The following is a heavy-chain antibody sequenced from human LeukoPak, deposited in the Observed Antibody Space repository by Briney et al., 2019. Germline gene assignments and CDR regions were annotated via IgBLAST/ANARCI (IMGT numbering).Heavy chain of an antibody. CDR1: GGSISSYY. CDR2: ISYSGST. Sequence: KPSETLSLTCTVTGGSISSYYWSWIRQPPGKGLEWIGYISYSGSTNYNPSLKSRVTISEDTSKNQFSLKLSSVTAADTGVYYCARHYYGSGSHGGYNWFDPWGQGTLVTVSS. J-gene: IGHJ5*02. CDR3: ARHYYGSGSHGGYNWFDP. D-gene: IGHD3-10*01. V-gene: IGHV4-59*08.